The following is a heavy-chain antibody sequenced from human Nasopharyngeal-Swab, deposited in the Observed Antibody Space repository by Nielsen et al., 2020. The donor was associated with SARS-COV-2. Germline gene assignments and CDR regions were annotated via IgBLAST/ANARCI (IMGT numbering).Heavy chain of an antibody. CDR3: AKDSMDTAMVYDYYYYMDV. CDR2: IRYDGSNK. D-gene: IGHD5-18*01. CDR1: GFTSSSYG. V-gene: IGHV3-30*02. Sequence: GGSLRLSCAASGFTSSSYGMHWVRQAPGKGLEWVAFIRYDGSNKYYADSVKGRFTISRDNSKNTLYLQMNSLRAEDTAVYYCAKDSMDTAMVYDYYYYMDVWGKGTTVTVSS. J-gene: IGHJ6*03.